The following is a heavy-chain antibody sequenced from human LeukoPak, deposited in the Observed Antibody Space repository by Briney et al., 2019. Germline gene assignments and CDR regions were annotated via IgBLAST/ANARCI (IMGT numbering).Heavy chain of an antibody. CDR1: GGSISNYY. Sequence: SETLSLTCTVSGGSISNYYWNWIRQPPGKGLEWIGYIYYSGSTNYNPSLKGRVTISVDTSKNQFSLRLSSVTAADTAAYYCARDFYYDSRGFGDWGQGTLVTVSS. V-gene: IGHV4-59*12. J-gene: IGHJ4*02. D-gene: IGHD3-22*01. CDR3: ARDFYYDSRGFGD. CDR2: IYYSGST.